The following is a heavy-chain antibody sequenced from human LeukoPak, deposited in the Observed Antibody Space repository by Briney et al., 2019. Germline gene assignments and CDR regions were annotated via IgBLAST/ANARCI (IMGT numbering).Heavy chain of an antibody. Sequence: GGSLRLSCAVSGFTFSRHWMSWVRQAPGKGLEWVGRIKSKTDGGTTDYAAPVKGRFTISRDDSKNTLYLQMNSLKTEDTAVYYCTTGTLCSSTSCPPASFDYWGRGTLVTVSS. J-gene: IGHJ4*02. CDR2: IKSKTDGGTT. V-gene: IGHV3-15*01. D-gene: IGHD2-2*01. CDR1: GFTFSRHW. CDR3: TTGTLCSSTSCPPASFDY.